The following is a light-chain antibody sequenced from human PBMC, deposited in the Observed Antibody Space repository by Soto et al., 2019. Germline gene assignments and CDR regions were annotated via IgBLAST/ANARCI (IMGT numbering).Light chain of an antibody. CDR2: WAS. J-gene: IGKJ1*01. CDR1: QSVLYSANNKNY. CDR3: QQYNTIPWT. Sequence: DIVMTQSPDSLAVSLGERATINCKSSQSVLYSANNKNYLAWYQQKPGQPPNLLIYWASTRESGVPDRFSGSGSGTDFTLTISSLQAEDVAVYYCQQYNTIPWTFGQGTKVEIK. V-gene: IGKV4-1*01.